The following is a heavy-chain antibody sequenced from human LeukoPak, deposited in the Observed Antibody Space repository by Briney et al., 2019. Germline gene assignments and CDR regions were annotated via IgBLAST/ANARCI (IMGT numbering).Heavy chain of an antibody. CDR1: GYTFTSYG. J-gene: IGHJ4*02. D-gene: IGHD5-12*01. CDR2: ISAYNGNT. CDR3: AKAYSGYDLYYFDY. V-gene: IGHV1-18*01. Sequence: ASVKVSCKASGYTFTSYGISWVRQAPGQGLEWMGWISAYNGNTNYAQKLQGRVTMTTDTSTSTAYMELRSLRSDDTAVYYCAKAYSGYDLYYFDYWGQGTLVTVSS.